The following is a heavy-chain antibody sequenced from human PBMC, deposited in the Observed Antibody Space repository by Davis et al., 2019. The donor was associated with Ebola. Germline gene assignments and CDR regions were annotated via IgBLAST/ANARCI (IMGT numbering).Heavy chain of an antibody. CDR3: ASGKVGFVEGKPFDY. V-gene: IGHV4-59*01. Sequence: PSETLSLTCNVSGGSISSFYWTWIRQPPGKGLEWIAYVFNSGSTNYNPSLKSRVTISLDTSNNRFSLNLNSVTAADTAVYYCASGKVGFVEGKPFDYWGQGTQVFVSS. J-gene: IGHJ4*02. D-gene: IGHD1-26*01. CDR1: GGSISSFY. CDR2: VFNSGST.